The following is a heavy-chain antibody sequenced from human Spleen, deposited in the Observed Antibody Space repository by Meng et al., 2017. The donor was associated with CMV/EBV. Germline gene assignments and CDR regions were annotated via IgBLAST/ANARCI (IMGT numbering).Heavy chain of an antibody. CDR2: INIDGSST. D-gene: IGHD3-16*01. J-gene: IGHJ4*02. CDR1: GFTFSSHW. CDR3: VRDWGFDY. V-gene: IGHV3-74*01. Sequence: GESLKISCTASGFTFSSHWMHWVRQAPGKGLVWVSRINIDGSSTDYVDSVKGRFTISRGNAWNTLYLQMNTLRVEDTAVYYCVRDWGFDYWGQGTLVTVSS.